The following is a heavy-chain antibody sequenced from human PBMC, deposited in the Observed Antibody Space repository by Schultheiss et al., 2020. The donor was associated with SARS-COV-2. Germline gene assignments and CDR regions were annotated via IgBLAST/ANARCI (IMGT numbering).Heavy chain of an antibody. V-gene: IGHV4-39*07. D-gene: IGHD2-21*01. J-gene: IGHJ3*02. Sequence: GSLRLSCTVSGGSISSGDYYWSWIRQPPGKGLEWIGSIYYSGSTYYNPSLKSRVTISVDRSKNQFSLKLSSVTAADTAVYYCARVDGGDGAFDIWGQGTMVTVSS. CDR2: IYYSGST. CDR1: GGSISSGDYY. CDR3: ARVDGGDGAFDI.